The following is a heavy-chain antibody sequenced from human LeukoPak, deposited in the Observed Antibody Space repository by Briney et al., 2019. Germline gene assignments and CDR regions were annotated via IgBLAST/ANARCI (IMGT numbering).Heavy chain of an antibody. CDR3: GKDGGQYSSGPEFDP. Sequence: QPGGSLRLSCPASGIVFSRSAMNWARQSPGRGLEWRSAIRGGGERTFYADSVKGRLTVSRDNSKNMVYLQMNSLRADDTAIYYCGKDGGQYSSGPEFDPRGQGALVTVSS. V-gene: IGHV3-23*01. CDR2: IRGGGERT. CDR1: GIVFSRSA. D-gene: IGHD6-19*01. J-gene: IGHJ5*02.